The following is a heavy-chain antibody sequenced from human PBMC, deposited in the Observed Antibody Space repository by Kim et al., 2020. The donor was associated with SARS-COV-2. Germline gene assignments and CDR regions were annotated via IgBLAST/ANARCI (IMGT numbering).Heavy chain of an antibody. CDR2: IIPIFGTA. CDR3: ASPSQETEGGRGQWFGESYYYYGMDV. Sequence: SVKVSCKASGGTFSSYAISWVRQAPGQGLEWMGGIIPIFGTANYAQKFQGRVTITADESTSTAYMELSSLRSEDTAVYYCASPSQETEGGRGQWFGESYYYYGMDVWGQGTTVTVSS. V-gene: IGHV1-69*13. D-gene: IGHD3-10*01. CDR1: GGTFSSYA. J-gene: IGHJ6*02.